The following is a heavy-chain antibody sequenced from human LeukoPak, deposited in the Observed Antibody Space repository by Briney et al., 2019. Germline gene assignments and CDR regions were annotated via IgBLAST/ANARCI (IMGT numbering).Heavy chain of an antibody. D-gene: IGHD2-15*01. CDR3: ATDQNRRGGEGY. CDR2: VDPEDGET. CDR1: GYTFTDYY. Sequence: ASVKVSCKVSGYTFTDYYMHWVQQAPGKGLEWMGLVDPEDGETIYAEKFQGRVTITAGTSTDTACMELSSLRSEDTAVYYCATDQNRRGGEGYWGQGTLVTVSS. V-gene: IGHV1-69-2*01. J-gene: IGHJ4*02.